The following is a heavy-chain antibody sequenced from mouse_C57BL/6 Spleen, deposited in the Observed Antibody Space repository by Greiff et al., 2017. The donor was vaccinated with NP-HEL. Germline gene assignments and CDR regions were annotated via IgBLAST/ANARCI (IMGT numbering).Heavy chain of an antibody. CDR1: GYTFTDYY. V-gene: IGHV1-19*01. CDR3: ARRNYGSSYGDWYFDV. D-gene: IGHD1-1*01. J-gene: IGHJ1*03. Sequence: EVQLQQSGPVLVKPGASVKMSCKASGYTFTDYYMNWVKQSHGKSLEWIGVINPYNGGTSYNQKFKGKATLTVDKSSSTAYMERNSLTSEASAVLYCARRNYGSSYGDWYFDVWGTETAVTVSS. CDR2: INPYNGGT.